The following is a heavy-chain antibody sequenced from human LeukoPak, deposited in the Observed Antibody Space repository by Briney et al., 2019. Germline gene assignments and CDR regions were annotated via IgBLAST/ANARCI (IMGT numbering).Heavy chain of an antibody. CDR1: GVSITSSGFF. CDR3: ARDNTLTSSPDAFDF. D-gene: IGHD6-6*01. Sequence: SDTLSLTCNVSGVSITSSGFFWGWLPQHPGKGLEWIGHITNSGSTSYNPSLKSRLTIARATSKKHFSLELRFATAADTALYCCARDNTLTSSPDAFDFWGQGTLVTVSS. V-gene: IGHV4-31*03. J-gene: IGHJ3*01. CDR2: ITNSGST.